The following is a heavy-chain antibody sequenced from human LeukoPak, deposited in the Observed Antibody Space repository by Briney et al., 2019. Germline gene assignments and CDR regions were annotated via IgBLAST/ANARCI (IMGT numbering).Heavy chain of an antibody. J-gene: IGHJ4*02. CDR1: GYSFTNYW. V-gene: IGHV5-51*01. CDR3: ARRQSPDY. CDR2: IYPGDSEI. Sequence: GESLKISCKGSGYSFTNYWIAWVRQMPGKGLEWMGIIYPGDSEIIYSPSFQGQVTISADKSITTAYLQWSSLKASDSAMYYCARRQSPDYWGQGTLVTVSS.